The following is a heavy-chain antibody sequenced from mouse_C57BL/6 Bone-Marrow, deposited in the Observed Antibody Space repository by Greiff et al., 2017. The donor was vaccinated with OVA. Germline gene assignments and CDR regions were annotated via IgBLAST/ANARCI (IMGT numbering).Heavy chain of an antibody. J-gene: IGHJ2*01. CDR1: GYTFTSYT. CDR2: INPSSGYT. Sequence: QVQLQQPGAELARPGASVKMSCKASGYTFTSYTMHWVKQRPGQGLEWIGYINPSSGYTKYNQKFKDKATLTADKSSSTAYMQLSSLTSEDSAVYYCARTGTRVYFDYWGQGTTLTVSS. V-gene: IGHV1-4*01. D-gene: IGHD4-1*01. CDR3: ARTGTRVYFDY.